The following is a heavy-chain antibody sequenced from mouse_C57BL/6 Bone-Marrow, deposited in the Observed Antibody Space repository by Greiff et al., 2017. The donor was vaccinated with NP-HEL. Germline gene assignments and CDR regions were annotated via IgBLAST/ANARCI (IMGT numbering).Heavy chain of an antibody. CDR3: ARRGYRAYDYWYFDV. CDR2: IDPSDSYT. Sequence: QVQLQQPGAELVMPGGSVKLSCKASGYTFTSYWMHWVKQRPGQGLEWIGEIDPSDSYTNYNQKFKGKSTLTVDKSSSTAYMQLSSLTSEDSAVYYCARRGYRAYDYWYFDVWGTGTTVTVSS. V-gene: IGHV1-69*01. CDR1: GYTFTSYW. J-gene: IGHJ1*03. D-gene: IGHD3-3*01.